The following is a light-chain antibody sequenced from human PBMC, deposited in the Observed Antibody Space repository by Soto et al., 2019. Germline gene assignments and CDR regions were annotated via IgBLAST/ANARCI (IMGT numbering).Light chain of an antibody. CDR3: QQYGSSGT. CDR1: QSVSSY. Sequence: SPAALSLSPGYLAPLSCRSSQSVSSYLAWYQQKPGQAPRLLIYDASNRATGIPARFSGSGSGTDFTLTISRLETEDFAVYYCQQYGSSGTFGQGTQVDIK. CDR2: DAS. J-gene: IGKJ1*01. V-gene: IGKV3-20*01.